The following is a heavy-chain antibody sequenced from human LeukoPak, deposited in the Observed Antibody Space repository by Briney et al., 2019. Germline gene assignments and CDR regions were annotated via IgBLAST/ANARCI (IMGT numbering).Heavy chain of an antibody. D-gene: IGHD3-22*01. CDR1: GGTLSSYA. CDR2: IIPIFGTT. V-gene: IGHV1-69*06. CDR3: ARGVRGYYDSSGYYYDY. Sequence: GASVKVSCKASGGTLSSYAISWVRQAPGQGLEWMGGIIPIFGTTNYAPKFQDRVTITADKSTSTAYMELSSLSSDDTAVYYCARGVRGYYDSSGYYYDYWGQGTLVTVSS. J-gene: IGHJ4*02.